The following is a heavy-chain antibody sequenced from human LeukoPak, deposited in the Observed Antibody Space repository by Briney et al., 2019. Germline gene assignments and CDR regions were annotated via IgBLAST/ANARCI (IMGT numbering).Heavy chain of an antibody. Sequence: SETLSLTCAVYGGSFSGYYWSWIRQPPGKGLEWIGEINHSGSTNYNPSLKSRVTISVDTSKNQFSLKLSSVTAADTAVYYCARGRLGITMVRGVIRHYFDYWGQGTLVTVSS. CDR1: GGSFSGYY. D-gene: IGHD3-10*01. J-gene: IGHJ4*02. CDR2: INHSGST. CDR3: ARGRLGITMVRGVIRHYFDY. V-gene: IGHV4-34*01.